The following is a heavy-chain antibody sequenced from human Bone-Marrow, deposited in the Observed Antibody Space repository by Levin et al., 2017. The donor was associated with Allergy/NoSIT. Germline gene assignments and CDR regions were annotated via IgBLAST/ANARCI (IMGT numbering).Heavy chain of an antibody. D-gene: IGHD3-10*01. CDR3: ARAMPGSGTPPNFDS. CDR2: INPKSGGT. Sequence: ASVKVSCKSSGYTFTDYFLHWVRQAPGQGLEWMGWINPKSGGTNYAHKFRGRVTLTRDTSMTTVYMDLSRLRSDDTALFYCARAMPGSGTPPNFDSLGQGTLVAVSS. J-gene: IGHJ4*02. V-gene: IGHV1-2*02. CDR1: GYTFTDYF.